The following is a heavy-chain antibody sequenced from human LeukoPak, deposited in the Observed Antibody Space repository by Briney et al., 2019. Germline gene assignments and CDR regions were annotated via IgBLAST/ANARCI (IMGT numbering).Heavy chain of an antibody. V-gene: IGHV4-4*02. Sequence: SETLSLTCAVSGGSISSSHWWSWVRQPPGKGLEWIGEIYQSESTNYNPSLKSRVTISVDKSKNQFSLNLSSVTAADTAVYYCARGGIAAGEYYFDYWGQGTLVTVSS. CDR3: ARGGIAAGEYYFDY. CDR2: IYQSEST. J-gene: IGHJ4*02. D-gene: IGHD6-25*01. CDR1: GGSISSSHW.